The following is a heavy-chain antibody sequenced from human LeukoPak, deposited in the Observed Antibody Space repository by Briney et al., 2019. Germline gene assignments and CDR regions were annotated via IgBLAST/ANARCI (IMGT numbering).Heavy chain of an antibody. CDR2: IIPIFGTA. J-gene: IGHJ4*02. CDR3: ARDRGYSSSWSDY. D-gene: IGHD6-13*01. Sequence: SVKVSCKASGGTFSSYAISWVRQAPGQGLEWMGGIIPIFGTANYAQKCQGRVTITADESTSTAYMELSSLRSEDTAVYYCARDRGYSSSWSDYWGQGTLVTVSS. V-gene: IGHV1-69*13. CDR1: GGTFSSYA.